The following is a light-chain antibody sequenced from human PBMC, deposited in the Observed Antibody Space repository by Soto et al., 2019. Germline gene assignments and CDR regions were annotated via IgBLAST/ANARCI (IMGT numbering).Light chain of an antibody. Sequence: EVVLTQSPATLSLSPGERATLSCRASQSVTKYLAWYQQKPGQALRLLIYDVSKRATGIPARFSGSGSETDFTLTISSLEPGDFAVYYCQYYGSSVTFAGGTKVEIK. V-gene: IGKV3-11*01. CDR3: QYYGSSVT. CDR1: QSVTKY. CDR2: DVS. J-gene: IGKJ4*01.